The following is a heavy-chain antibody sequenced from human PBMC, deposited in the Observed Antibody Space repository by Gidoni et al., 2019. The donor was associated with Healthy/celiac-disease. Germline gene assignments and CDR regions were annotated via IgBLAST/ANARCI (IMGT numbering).Heavy chain of an antibody. D-gene: IGHD2-21*02. CDR1: GFTFSSYS. CDR3: ARDLCGGDCAPDY. V-gene: IGHV3-48*01. CDR2: SSSSSSTI. Sequence: EVQLVESGGGLVQPGGSLRLSCAASGFTFSSYSMNWVRQAPGKGLEWVSYSSSSSSTIYYADSVKGRFTISRDNAKNSLYLQMNSLRAEDTAVYYCARDLCGGDCAPDYWGQGTLVTVSS. J-gene: IGHJ4*02.